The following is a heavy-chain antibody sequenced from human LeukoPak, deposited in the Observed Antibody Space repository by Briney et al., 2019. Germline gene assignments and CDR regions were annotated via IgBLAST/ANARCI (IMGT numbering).Heavy chain of an antibody. V-gene: IGHV3-15*01. Sequence: GGSLRLSCAASGFTFSNGWMTWVRQAPGKGLEWVGRIKSKTDGGTTDYAAPVKGRFTISRDDSKNTLYLQMNSLKTEDTAVYYCTTVRRYYDFWSGYSYFDYWGQGTLVTVSS. CDR1: GFTFSNGW. CDR3: TTVRRYYDFWSGYSYFDY. J-gene: IGHJ4*02. D-gene: IGHD3-3*01. CDR2: IKSKTDGGTT.